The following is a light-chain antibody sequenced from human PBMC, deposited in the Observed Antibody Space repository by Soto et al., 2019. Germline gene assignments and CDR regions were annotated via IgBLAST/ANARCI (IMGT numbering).Light chain of an antibody. CDR2: DVS. CDR3: SSYTSSSTLSTYV. V-gene: IGLV2-14*03. CDR1: SSDVGGYNY. J-gene: IGLJ1*01. Sequence: QSVLPQPASVYGSPGQSITISCTGTSSDVGGYNYVSWYQHHPGKAPKLMIYDVSNRPSGVSNRFSGSKSGNTASLIISGLQAEDEADYYCSSYTSSSTLSTYVFGTGTKV.